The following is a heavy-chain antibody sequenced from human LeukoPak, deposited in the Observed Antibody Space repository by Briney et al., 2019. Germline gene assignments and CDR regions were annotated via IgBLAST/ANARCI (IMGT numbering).Heavy chain of an antibody. V-gene: IGHV4-31*03. J-gene: IGHJ4*02. Sequence: SETLSLTCTVSGGSISTGGYYWSWIRQHPGKGLEWIGYIYYSGSTYYNPSLKSRVTMSVDTSKNQFSLKLSSVTAADTAVYYCARGQSIVGATGDYWGQGTLVTVSS. CDR2: IYYSGST. CDR3: ARGQSIVGATGDY. CDR1: GGSISTGGYY. D-gene: IGHD1-26*01.